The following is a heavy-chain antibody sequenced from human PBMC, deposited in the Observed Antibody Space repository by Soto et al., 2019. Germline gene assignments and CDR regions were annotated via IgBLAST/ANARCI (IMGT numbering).Heavy chain of an antibody. Sequence: QVELQESGPGLVKPSQTLSLTCTVSGGSISSGGYYWSWIRQHPGKGLEWIGYIYDSGSTYYNPSLRGRVTLSVDKSKNQFSLNLSSVTAADTAVYYCASQATGWYPDYCGQGTLVTVSS. V-gene: IGHV4-31*03. CDR2: IYDSGST. CDR3: ASQATGWYPDY. D-gene: IGHD6-19*01. CDR1: GGSISSGGYY. J-gene: IGHJ4*02.